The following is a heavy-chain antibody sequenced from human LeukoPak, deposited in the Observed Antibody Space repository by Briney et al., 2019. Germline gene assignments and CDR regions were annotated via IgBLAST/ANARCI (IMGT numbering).Heavy chain of an antibody. D-gene: IGHD6-13*01. V-gene: IGHV3-15*01. CDR2: IKSKTDGGTT. CDR3: TTATLYSSSWYVFDY. CDR1: GFTFSNAW. J-gene: IGHJ4*02. Sequence: PGGSLRLSCAASGFTFSNAWMSWVRQAPGKGLEWVGRIKSKTDGGTTDYAAPVKGRFTISRDDSKNTLYLQMNSLKTEDTAVYYCTTATLYSSSWYVFDYWGQGTLVTVSS.